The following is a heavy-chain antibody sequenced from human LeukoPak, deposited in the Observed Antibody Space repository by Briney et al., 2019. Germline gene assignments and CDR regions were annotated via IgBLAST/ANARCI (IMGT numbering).Heavy chain of an antibody. D-gene: IGHD5-12*01. J-gene: IGHJ4*02. CDR2: IKSKTDGGTT. CDR3: TTDLVRYSGYGLRTPSGY. Sequence: GGSLRLSCAAPGFTFSNAWMSWVRQAPGKGLEWVGRIKSKTDGGTTDYAAPVKGRFTISRDDSKNTLYLQMNSLKTEDTAVYYCTTDLVRYSGYGLRTPSGYWGQGTLVTVSS. CDR1: GFTFSNAW. V-gene: IGHV3-15*01.